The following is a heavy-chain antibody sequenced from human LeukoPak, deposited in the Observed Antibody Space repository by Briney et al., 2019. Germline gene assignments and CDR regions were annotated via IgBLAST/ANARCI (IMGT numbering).Heavy chain of an antibody. CDR3: ASYPGIAVAVDSYYYYGMDV. D-gene: IGHD6-19*01. V-gene: IGHV1-69*13. Sequence: SVKVSCKASGGTFSSYAISWVRQAPGQGLEWMGGIIPIFGTANYAQKFQGRVTITADESTSTAYMELSSLRSEDTAVYYCASYPGIAVAVDSYYYYGMDVWAKGPRSPSP. CDR1: GGTFSSYA. CDR2: IIPIFGTA. J-gene: IGHJ6*02.